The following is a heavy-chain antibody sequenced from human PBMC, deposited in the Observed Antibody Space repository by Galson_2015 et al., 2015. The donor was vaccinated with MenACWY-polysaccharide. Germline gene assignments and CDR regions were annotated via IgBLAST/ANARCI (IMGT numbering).Heavy chain of an antibody. CDR1: GFTFSSYS. CDR2: ISSTSTI. Sequence: SLSLSCAASGFTFSSYSMNWVRQAPGTGLEWVSYISSTSTIYYADSVTGRFTISRDNAKNSLYLQMNSLRDEDTAVYYCARVLKGIVGATSDYWGQGTLVTVSS. D-gene: IGHD1-26*01. V-gene: IGHV3-48*02. J-gene: IGHJ4*02. CDR3: ARVLKGIVGATSDY.